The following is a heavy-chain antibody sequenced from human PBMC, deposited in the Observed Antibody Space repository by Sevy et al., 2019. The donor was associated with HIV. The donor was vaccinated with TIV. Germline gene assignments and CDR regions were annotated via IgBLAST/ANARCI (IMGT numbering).Heavy chain of an antibody. V-gene: IGHV3-30*02. Sequence: GGSLRLSCTASGFTFSHYALHWVRQAPGKGLEWVTFIHFDGSDKYYADSVKGRFTISRDNSKNTLYLQMDSLRPEDTAVYYCAKNTAAAGIGGFHYWGQGTLVTVSS. J-gene: IGHJ4*02. D-gene: IGHD6-13*01. CDR2: IHFDGSDK. CDR3: AKNTAAAGIGGFHY. CDR1: GFTFSHYA.